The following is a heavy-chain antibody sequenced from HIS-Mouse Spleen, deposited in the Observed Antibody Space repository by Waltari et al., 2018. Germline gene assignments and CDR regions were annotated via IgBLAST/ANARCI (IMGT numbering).Heavy chain of an antibody. D-gene: IGHD6-13*01. CDR1: GGSISSSSYY. Sequence: QLQLQESGPGLVKPSETLSLTCTVSGGSISSSSYYWGWIRQPPGKGLEWIGGIYYSGGTYYNPSLKSRVTISVDTSKNQFSLKLSSVTAADTAVYYCAREIPYSSSWYDWYSDLWGRGTLVTVSS. CDR3: AREIPYSSSWYDWYSDL. J-gene: IGHJ2*01. V-gene: IGHV4-39*07. CDR2: IYYSGGT.